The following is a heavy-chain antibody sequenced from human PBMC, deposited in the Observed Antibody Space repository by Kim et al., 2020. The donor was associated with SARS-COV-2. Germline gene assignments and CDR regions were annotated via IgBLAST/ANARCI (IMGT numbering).Heavy chain of an antibody. V-gene: IGHV1-46*01. CDR2: INPSGGST. CDR1: GYTFTSYY. J-gene: IGHJ4*02. Sequence: ASVKVSCKASGYTFTSYYMHWVRQAPGQGLEWMGIINPSGGSTSYAQKFQGRVTMTRDTSTSTVYMELSSLRSEDTAVYYCAREKGPDRIGITMVRGGVDYWGQGTLVTVSS. D-gene: IGHD3-10*01. CDR3: AREKGPDRIGITMVRGGVDY.